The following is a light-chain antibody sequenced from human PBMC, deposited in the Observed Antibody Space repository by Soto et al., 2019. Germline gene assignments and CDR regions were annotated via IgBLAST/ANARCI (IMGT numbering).Light chain of an antibody. V-gene: IGKV3D-20*02. CDR2: GAS. Sequence: DIVLTQSPGTLSLSPGERATLSCRASQSVSSTYLAWYQQKSGQAPRLLIYGASNRATGIPDRFSGGGSGTDFTLTISRLEPEDFAVYYCQQRSNWPRTFGQGTKVGI. CDR3: QQRSNWPRT. J-gene: IGKJ1*01. CDR1: QSVSSTY.